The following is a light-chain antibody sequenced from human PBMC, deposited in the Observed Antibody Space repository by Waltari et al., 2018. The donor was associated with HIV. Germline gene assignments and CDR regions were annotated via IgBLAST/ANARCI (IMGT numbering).Light chain of an antibody. CDR2: GNS. CDR3: QSYDSSLSGWV. V-gene: IGLV1-40*01. J-gene: IGLJ3*02. Sequence: QSVLTQPPSVSGAPGQRVTLSCPGSSCHLRAGYDVSLYQQLPGPAPKLLIYGNSNRPSGVPDRFSGSKSGTSASLAITGLQAEDEADYYCQSYDSSLSGWVFGGGTKLTVL. CDR1: SCHLRAGYD.